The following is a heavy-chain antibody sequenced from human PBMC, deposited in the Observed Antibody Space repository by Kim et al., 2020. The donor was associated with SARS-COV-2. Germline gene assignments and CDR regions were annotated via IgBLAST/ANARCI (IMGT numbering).Heavy chain of an antibody. V-gene: IGHV1-18*01. CDR3: ASHRGYDILTGYYHERLYDAFDI. Sequence: ASVKVSCKASGYTFTSYGISWVRQAPGQGLEWMGWISAYNGNTNYAQKLQGRVTMTTDTSTSTAYMELRSLRSDDTAVYYCASHRGYDILTGYYHERLYDAFDIWGQGTMVTVSS. D-gene: IGHD3-9*01. CDR1: GYTFTSYG. CDR2: ISAYNGNT. J-gene: IGHJ3*02.